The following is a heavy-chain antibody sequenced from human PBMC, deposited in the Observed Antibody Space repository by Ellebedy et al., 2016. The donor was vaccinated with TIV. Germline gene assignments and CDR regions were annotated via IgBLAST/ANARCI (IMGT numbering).Heavy chain of an antibody. D-gene: IGHD4-17*01. CDR3: ASWEITVTKRHY. CDR1: GGSISSSSYY. V-gene: IGHV4-39*07. CDR2: IYYSGST. J-gene: IGHJ4*02. Sequence: SETLSLTCTVSGGSISSSSYYWGWIRQPPGKGLEWIGSIYYSGSTYYNPSLKSRVTISVDTSKNQFSLRLTSVTAADTAVYYCASWEITVTKRHYWGQGTLVTVSS.